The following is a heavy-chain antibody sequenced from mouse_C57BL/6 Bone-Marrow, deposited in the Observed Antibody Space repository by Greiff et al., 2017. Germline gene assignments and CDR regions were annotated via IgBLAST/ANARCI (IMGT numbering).Heavy chain of an antibody. CDR3: AKNGGFPYYAMDY. J-gene: IGHJ4*01. CDR2: IWRGGST. V-gene: IGHV2-5*01. Sequence: QVQLQQSGPGLVQPSQSLSITCTVSGFSLTSYGVHWVRQSPGKGLEWLGVIWRGGSTDYNAAFISRLSITKDNSKSQVFFKMNSLQADDTAIYYCAKNGGFPYYAMDYWGQGTSVTVSS. CDR1: GFSLTSYG.